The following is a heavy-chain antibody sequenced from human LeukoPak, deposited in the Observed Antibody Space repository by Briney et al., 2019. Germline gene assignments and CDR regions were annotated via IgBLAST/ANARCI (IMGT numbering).Heavy chain of an antibody. Sequence: GASVKVSCKASGYTFTSYGISWVRQAPGQGLEWMGWISAYNGNTNYAQKLQGRVTMTTDTSTSTAYMELRSLRSDDTAVYYCARLGMAVAGTFFPAFGGGGRNFDYWGQGTLVTVSS. V-gene: IGHV1-18*01. CDR3: ARLGMAVAGTFFPAFGGGGRNFDY. D-gene: IGHD6-19*01. CDR2: ISAYNGNT. CDR1: GYTFTSYG. J-gene: IGHJ4*02.